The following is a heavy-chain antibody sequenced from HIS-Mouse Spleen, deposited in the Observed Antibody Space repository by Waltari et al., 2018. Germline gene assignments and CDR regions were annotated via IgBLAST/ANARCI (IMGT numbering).Heavy chain of an antibody. CDR3: AREIPYSSSWYDWYFDL. D-gene: IGHD6-13*01. J-gene: IGHJ2*01. CDR2: LYYSGTT. CDR1: GGSIRSSSYS. V-gene: IGHV4-39*07. Sequence: QLQLQESGPGLVKPSETLSLTCTVSGGSIRSSSYSWGWIRQPPGKGLEWIGSLYYSGTTYYTPSLKSRVTISVDPSKNQFSMKLSSVTAADTAVYYCAREIPYSSSWYDWYFDLWGRGTLVTVSS.